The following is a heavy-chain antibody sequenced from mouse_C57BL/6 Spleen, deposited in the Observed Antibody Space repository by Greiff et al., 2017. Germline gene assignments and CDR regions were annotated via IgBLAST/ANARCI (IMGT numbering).Heavy chain of an antibody. Sequence: VQLQQSVAELVRPGASVKLSCTASGFNFNNTCMHWVKQRPEQGLEWIERIDPANGDTKYDSKFQGKATITADTSSNTAYLQLSSLTTDDAAVYYCARSYDNYGMDYWGQGTSVTVSS. J-gene: IGHJ4*01. V-gene: IGHV14-3*01. CDR2: IDPANGDT. CDR3: ARSYDNYGMDY. D-gene: IGHD2-3*01. CDR1: GFNFNNTC.